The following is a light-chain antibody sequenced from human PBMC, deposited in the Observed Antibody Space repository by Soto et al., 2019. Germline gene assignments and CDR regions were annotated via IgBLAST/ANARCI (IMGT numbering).Light chain of an antibody. CDR2: DAS. CDR1: QSISGY. CDR3: QQRSNLPWT. J-gene: IGKJ1*01. Sequence: EIVLTQSPATLSLSPGERATLSCRASQSISGYLAWYQQKPGQAPRLLIYDASNRATGIPVRFSGSGSGADYTLTISSLEPEDFAVYYCQQRSNLPWTCGQGTKV. V-gene: IGKV3-11*01.